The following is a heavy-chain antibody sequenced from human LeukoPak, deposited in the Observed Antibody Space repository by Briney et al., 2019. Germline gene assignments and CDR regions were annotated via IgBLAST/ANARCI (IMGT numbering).Heavy chain of an antibody. D-gene: IGHD3-22*01. V-gene: IGHV3-53*01. CDR2: IYSGDNT. Sequence: GGSLRLSCAASGFIVSSNYMSWVRQAPGKGLEWVSVIYSGDNTYYADSVKGRFTISRDNSKNTLYLQMNSLRAEDTAVYYCAKDRLDDYYDSSGTKSGYWGQGTLVTVSS. CDR1: GFIVSSNY. J-gene: IGHJ4*02. CDR3: AKDRLDDYYDSSGTKSGY.